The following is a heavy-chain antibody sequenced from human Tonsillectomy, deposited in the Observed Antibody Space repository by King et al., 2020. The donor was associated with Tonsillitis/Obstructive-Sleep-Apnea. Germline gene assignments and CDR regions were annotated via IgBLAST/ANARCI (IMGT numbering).Heavy chain of an antibody. CDR1: GGPISSGGYY. Sequence: QLQESGPGLVKPSQTLSLTCTVSGGPISSGGYYWSWIRQHPGKGLEWLGHIYYSGSTYYNPSLKSRVTISVDTSKNQFSLKLSSVTAADTAVYYCARASDDSSGYFPWPISVDYWGQGTLVTVSS. CDR3: ARASDDSSGYFPWPISVDY. D-gene: IGHD3-22*01. CDR2: IYYSGST. V-gene: IGHV4-31*03. J-gene: IGHJ4*02.